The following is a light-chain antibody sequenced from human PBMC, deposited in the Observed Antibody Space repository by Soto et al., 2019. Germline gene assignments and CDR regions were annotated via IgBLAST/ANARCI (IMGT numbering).Light chain of an antibody. Sequence: QSVLTQPPSVSGAPGQRVTISCTGSRSNIGAGYDVHWYQQLPGTAPKHLIYGNSNRPSGVPDRFSGSKSGTSASLAITGLQAEDEADYYCQSYDSSLSGSVFGGGTKVTVL. CDR3: QSYDSSLSGSV. CDR1: RSNIGAGYD. V-gene: IGLV1-40*01. J-gene: IGLJ3*02. CDR2: GNS.